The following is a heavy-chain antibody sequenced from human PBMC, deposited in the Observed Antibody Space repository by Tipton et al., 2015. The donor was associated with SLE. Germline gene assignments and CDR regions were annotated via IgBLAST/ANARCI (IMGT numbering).Heavy chain of an antibody. CDR3: ARYYDDFWSGLPRDRGVFAD. V-gene: IGHV4-39*07. CDR1: GGSISSSRYY. Sequence: TLSLTCTVSGGSISSSRYYWGWIRQPPGKGLEWIGSIYYSGYTYYNPSLKSRVTMSIDTSKNQFSLKLSSVTAADTAVYYCARYYDDFWSGLPRDRGVFADWGQGTLVTVSS. CDR2: IYYSGYT. J-gene: IGHJ4*02. D-gene: IGHD3-3*01.